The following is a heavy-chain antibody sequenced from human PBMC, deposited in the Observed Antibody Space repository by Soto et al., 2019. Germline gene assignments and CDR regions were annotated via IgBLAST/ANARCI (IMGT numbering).Heavy chain of an antibody. Sequence: PSETLSLTCSVSGGSISSGYYDWIWIRQPPGKGXXWXGNXXXXXNXXXNPSLKSRLIISIDTSKNQFSLKVGSVTAADTAVYYCASSSLYGMDVWGQGTTVNVSS. CDR1: GGSISSGYYD. CDR2: XXXXXNX. V-gene: IGHV4-30-4*01. CDR3: ASSSLYGMDV. J-gene: IGHJ6*02.